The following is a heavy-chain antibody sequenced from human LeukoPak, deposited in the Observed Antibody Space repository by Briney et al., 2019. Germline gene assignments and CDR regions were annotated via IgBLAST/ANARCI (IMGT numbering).Heavy chain of an antibody. CDR2: ISYSGNT. CDR3: ARDRKYDWYFDL. J-gene: IGHJ2*01. D-gene: IGHD2-2*01. CDR1: GYSISSGYY. V-gene: IGHV4-38-2*02. Sequence: SETLSLTCTVSGYSISSGYYWGWIRQPPGKGLEWIGSISYSGNTYYNPSLKSRVTISVDTSKNQFSLKLNSVTAADTAVYYCARDRKYDWYFDLWGRGTLVTVSS.